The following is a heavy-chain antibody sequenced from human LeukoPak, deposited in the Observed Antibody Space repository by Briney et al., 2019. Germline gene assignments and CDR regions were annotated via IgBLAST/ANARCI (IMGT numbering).Heavy chain of an antibody. J-gene: IGHJ4*02. Sequence: SEKVSCKASGGTFSSYAISWVRQAPGQGLEWMGRIIPILGIANYAQKFQGRVTITADKSTSTAYMELSSLRSEDTAVYYCARDRDYYDSSGYYEFDYWGQGTLVTVSS. CDR2: IIPILGIA. CDR1: GGTFSSYA. D-gene: IGHD3-22*01. CDR3: ARDRDYYDSSGYYEFDY. V-gene: IGHV1-69*04.